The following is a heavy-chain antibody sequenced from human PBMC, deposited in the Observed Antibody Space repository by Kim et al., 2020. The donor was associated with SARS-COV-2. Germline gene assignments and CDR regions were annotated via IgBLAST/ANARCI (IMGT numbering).Heavy chain of an antibody. V-gene: IGHV1-18*01. CDR1: GYTFTSYG. CDR2: ISAYNGNT. Sequence: ASVKVSCKASGYTFTSYGISWVRQAPGQGLEWMGWISAYNGNTNYAQKLQGRVTMTTDTSTSTAYMELRSLRSDDTAVYYCARDLRIAAAGGDVTPTYWGQGTLVTVSS. J-gene: IGHJ4*02. CDR3: ARDLRIAAAGGDVTPTY. D-gene: IGHD6-13*01.